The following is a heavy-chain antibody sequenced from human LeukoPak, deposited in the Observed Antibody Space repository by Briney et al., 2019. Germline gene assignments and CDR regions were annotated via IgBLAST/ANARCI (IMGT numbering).Heavy chain of an antibody. Sequence: PSETLSLTCTVSGGSISSSSYYWSWIRQPPGKGLEWIGYIYYSGSTNYNPSLKSRVTISVDTSKNQFSLKLSSVTAADTAVYYCASSSSHSSPDAFDIWGQGTVVTVSS. CDR1: GGSISSSSYY. V-gene: IGHV4-61*01. D-gene: IGHD2-15*01. CDR2: IYYSGST. J-gene: IGHJ3*02. CDR3: ASSSSHSSPDAFDI.